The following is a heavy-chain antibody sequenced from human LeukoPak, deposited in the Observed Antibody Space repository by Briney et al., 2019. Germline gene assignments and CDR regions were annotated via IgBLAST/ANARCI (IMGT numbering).Heavy chain of an antibody. J-gene: IGHJ4*02. CDR1: GFTVSSNY. Sequence: GGSLRLSCAASGFTVSSNYMSWVRQAPGKGLEWVSVIYSGGSTYYADSVKGRFTISRDNSKNTLYLQMNSLRAEDTAVYYCARVLVGATLYYFDYWGQGTLVTVSS. CDR3: ARVLVGATLYYFDY. D-gene: IGHD1-26*01. V-gene: IGHV3-66*01. CDR2: IYSGGST.